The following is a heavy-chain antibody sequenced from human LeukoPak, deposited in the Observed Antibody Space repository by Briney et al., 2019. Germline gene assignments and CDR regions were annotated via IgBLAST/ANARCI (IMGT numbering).Heavy chain of an antibody. Sequence: SETLSLTCTVPGGSISSSSYYWGWIRQPPGKGLEWIGSIYYSGSTYYNPSLKSRVTISVDTSKNQFSLKLSSVTAADTAVYYCARMKLGSSWTTFLDYWGQGTLVTVSS. CDR1: GGSISSSSYY. V-gene: IGHV4-39*01. CDR3: ARMKLGSSWTTFLDY. J-gene: IGHJ4*02. CDR2: IYYSGST. D-gene: IGHD6-13*01.